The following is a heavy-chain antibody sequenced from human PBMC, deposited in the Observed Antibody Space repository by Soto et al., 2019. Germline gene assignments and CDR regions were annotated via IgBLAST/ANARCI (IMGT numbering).Heavy chain of an antibody. CDR3: ARGSRSGWYRRAYGIIFDY. CDR1: GGSFSGYY. V-gene: IGHV4-34*01. Sequence: PSETLSLTCAVYGGSFSGYYWSWIRQPPGKGLEWIGEINHSGSTNYNPSLKSRVTISVDTSKNQFSLKLSSVTAADTAVYYCARGSRSGWYRRAYGIIFDYWGQGTLVTVSS. D-gene: IGHD6-19*01. J-gene: IGHJ4*02. CDR2: INHSGST.